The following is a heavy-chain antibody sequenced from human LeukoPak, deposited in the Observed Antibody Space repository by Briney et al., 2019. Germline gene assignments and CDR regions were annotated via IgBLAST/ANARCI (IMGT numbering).Heavy chain of an antibody. J-gene: IGHJ3*02. CDR1: GGSISSYY. V-gene: IGHV4-4*09. CDR2: IYTSGST. CDR3: ATDAFDI. Sequence: SETLSLTCTVSGGSISSYYWSWIRQPPGKGLEWIGYIYTSGSTNYNPSLKSRVTISVDTSKNQYSLKLSSVTAADTAVYYCATDAFDIWGQGTMVTVSS.